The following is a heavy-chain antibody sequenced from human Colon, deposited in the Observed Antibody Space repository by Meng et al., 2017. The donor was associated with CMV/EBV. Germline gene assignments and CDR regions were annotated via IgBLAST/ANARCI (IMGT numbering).Heavy chain of an antibody. CDR2: IDYSGSS. CDR3: ARDQRILRSSSWYYYYGMDV. J-gene: IGHJ6*02. Sequence: SETLSLTCTVSGGSISATTGHYWGWIRQPPGKGLEWVASIDYSGSSYFNPSLSSRVSISLDTSRNQISLKLRSMTAADTAVYYCARDQRILRSSSWYYYYGMDVWGQGTTVTVSS. V-gene: IGHV4-39*07. D-gene: IGHD6-6*01. CDR1: GGSISATTGHY.